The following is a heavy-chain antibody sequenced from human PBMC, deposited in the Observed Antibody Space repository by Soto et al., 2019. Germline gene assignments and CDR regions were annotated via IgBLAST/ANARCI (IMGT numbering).Heavy chain of an antibody. CDR1: GFTFSTYA. V-gene: IGHV3-33*08. Sequence: QVQLVESGGGVVQPGRSLRLSCAASGFTFSTYAMHWVRQAPGKGLEWVADIWYDGSKKNYADSVKGRFTISRDNSKDTLYLQMNSLRAEDAAVYYCARDFTVAAIGVGVDYRGQGTLVTLSS. J-gene: IGHJ4*02. D-gene: IGHD6-19*01. CDR2: IWYDGSKK. CDR3: ARDFTVAAIGVGVDY.